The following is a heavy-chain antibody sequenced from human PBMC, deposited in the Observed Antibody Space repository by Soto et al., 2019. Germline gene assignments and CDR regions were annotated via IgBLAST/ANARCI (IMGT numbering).Heavy chain of an antibody. Sequence: GGSLRLSCAASGFTFSSYGMHWVRQAPGKGLGWVAVIWYDGSNKYYADSVKGRFTISRDNSKNTLYLQMNSLRAEDTAVYYCARESDDYFDYWGQGTLVTVSS. CDR3: ARESDDYFDY. CDR2: IWYDGSNK. CDR1: GFTFSSYG. J-gene: IGHJ4*02. V-gene: IGHV3-33*01.